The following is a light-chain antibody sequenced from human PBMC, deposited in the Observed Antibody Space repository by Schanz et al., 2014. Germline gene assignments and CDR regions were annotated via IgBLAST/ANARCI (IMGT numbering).Light chain of an antibody. J-gene: IGKJ2*02. V-gene: IGKV1-39*01. CDR3: QQGYSSACT. CDR2: SVS. CDR1: QSISKY. Sequence: DIEMTQSPTSLSASVGDRVTITCRASQSISKYLNWYQQKAGKAPKLLIYSVSKLESGVPSRFSGSGSGTDFTLIISGLQPEDFATYYCQQGYSSACTFGQGTNLEMK.